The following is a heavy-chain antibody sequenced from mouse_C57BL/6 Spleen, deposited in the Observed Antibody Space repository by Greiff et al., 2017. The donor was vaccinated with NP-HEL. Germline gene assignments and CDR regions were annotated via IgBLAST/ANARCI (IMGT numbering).Heavy chain of an antibody. J-gene: IGHJ1*01. V-gene: IGHV5-17*01. CDR1: GFTFSDYG. D-gene: IGHD1-1*01. Sequence: EVKLVESGGGLVKPGGSLKLSCAASGFTFSDYGMHWVRQAPEKGLEWVAYISSGSSTIYYADTVKGRFTISRDNAKNTLYLQMTSLRSEDTAMYYCAKPVTTVEGYFDDWGPGTTVTVSA. CDR3: AKPVTTVEGYFDD. CDR2: ISSGSSTI.